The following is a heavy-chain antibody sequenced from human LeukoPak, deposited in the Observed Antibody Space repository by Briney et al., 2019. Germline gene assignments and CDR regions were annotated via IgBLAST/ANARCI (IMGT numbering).Heavy chain of an antibody. Sequence: GGSLRLSCAASGFTFSSYAMSWVRQAPGKGLEWVSAISGSGGSTYYADSVKGRFTISRDNSKNTLYLQMNSLRAEDTAVYYCAATLGYYDSSGYYFDYWGQGTLVTVSS. D-gene: IGHD3-22*01. CDR1: GFTFSSYA. CDR3: AATLGYYDSSGYYFDY. CDR2: ISGSGGST. J-gene: IGHJ4*02. V-gene: IGHV3-23*01.